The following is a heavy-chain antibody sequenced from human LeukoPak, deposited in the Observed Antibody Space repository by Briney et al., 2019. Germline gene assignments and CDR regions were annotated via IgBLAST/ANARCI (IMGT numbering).Heavy chain of an antibody. D-gene: IGHD3-22*01. V-gene: IGHV3-23*01. CDR3: AKVFPYYDSSGRYFDY. Sequence: GGSLRLSCAASGFTFSSFAMSWVRQAPGKGLEWVSSISGSGGSTYYADSVKGRFTISRDNSKNTLYLQMNSLRVEDTAVYYCAKVFPYYDSSGRYFDYWGQGTLVTVSS. J-gene: IGHJ4*02. CDR2: ISGSGGST. CDR1: GFTFSSFA.